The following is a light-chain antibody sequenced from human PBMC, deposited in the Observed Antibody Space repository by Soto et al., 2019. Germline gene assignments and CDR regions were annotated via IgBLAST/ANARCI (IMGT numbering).Light chain of an antibody. CDR3: QQYNSHSLYR. V-gene: IGKV1-5*01. CDR2: FAS. J-gene: IGKJ2*03. CDR1: QDVRSW. Sequence: DIQMTQSPSILSASVGDRVTITCRASQDVRSWLAWYQQKPGKAPKLLIYFASKLESGVSSRFSGSGSGTEYTLTISSLQPDDFATYYCQQYNSHSLYRFGQGTKLEIK.